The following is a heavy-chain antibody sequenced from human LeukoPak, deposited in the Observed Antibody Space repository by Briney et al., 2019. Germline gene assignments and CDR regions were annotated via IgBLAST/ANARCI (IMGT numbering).Heavy chain of an antibody. CDR1: GGSFSGYY. V-gene: IGHV4-34*01. CDR2: INHSGST. D-gene: IGHD3-3*01. CDR3: ARLYDFWSGQTYGMDV. J-gene: IGHJ6*02. Sequence: SETLSLTCAVYGGSFSGYYWSWIRQPPGKGLEWIGEINHSGSTNYNPSLKSRVTISVDTSKNQFSLKLSSVTAADTAVYYCARLYDFWSGQTYGMDVWGQGTTVTVSS.